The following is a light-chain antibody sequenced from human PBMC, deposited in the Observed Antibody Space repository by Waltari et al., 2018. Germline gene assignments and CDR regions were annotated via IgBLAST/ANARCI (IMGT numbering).Light chain of an antibody. V-gene: IGKV3-15*01. CDR1: QSVSSN. CDR2: GAS. CDR3: QQYNNWPPK. J-gene: IGKJ1*01. Sequence: VMTQSPPTPSVSPGERATLPCRASQSVSSNLAWYQQKPGQAPRLLIYGASTRATGIPARFSGSGSGTEFTLTISSLQSEDFAVYYCQQYNNWPPKFGQGTKVEIK.